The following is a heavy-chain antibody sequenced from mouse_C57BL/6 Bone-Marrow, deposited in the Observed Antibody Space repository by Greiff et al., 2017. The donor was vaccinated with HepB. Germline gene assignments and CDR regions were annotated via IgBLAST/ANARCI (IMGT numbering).Heavy chain of an antibody. V-gene: IGHV5-17*01. J-gene: IGHJ4*01. CDR2: ISSGSSTI. Sequence: EVKLMESGGGLVKPGGSLKLSCAASGFTFSDYGMHWVRQAPEKGLEWVAYISSGSSTIYYADTVKGRFTISRDNAKNTLFLQMTSLRSEDTAMYYCARDPAYYSNYDYAMDYWGQGTSVTVSS. CDR1: GFTFSDYG. CDR3: ARDPAYYSNYDYAMDY. D-gene: IGHD2-5*01.